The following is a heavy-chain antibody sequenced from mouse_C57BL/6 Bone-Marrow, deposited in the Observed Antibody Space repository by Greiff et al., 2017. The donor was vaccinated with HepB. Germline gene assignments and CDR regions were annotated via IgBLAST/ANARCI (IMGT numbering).Heavy chain of an antibody. CDR3: ARRLRYAMDY. CDR2: ISNLAYSI. J-gene: IGHJ4*01. CDR1: GFTFSDYG. Sequence: EVKLVESGGGLVQPGGSPKLSCAASGFTFSDYGMAWVRQAPRKGPEWVAFISNLAYSIYYADTVTGRFTISRENAKNTLYLEMSSLRSEDTAMYYCARRLRYAMDYWGQGTSVTVSS. V-gene: IGHV5-15*04.